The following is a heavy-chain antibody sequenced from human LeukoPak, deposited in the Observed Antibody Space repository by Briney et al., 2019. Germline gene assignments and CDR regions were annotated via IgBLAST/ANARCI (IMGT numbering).Heavy chain of an antibody. Sequence: ASVKLSCKASGYSFTSYYMHWVRQAPGQGLEWMGIINPGGGSTSFAQKFQGRVTMTSDTSTSTVYMELSSLRSGDTAVYYCARGPPAGTPYFDYWGQGTLVTASS. CDR3: ARGPPAGTPYFDY. D-gene: IGHD6-13*01. CDR2: INPGGGST. J-gene: IGHJ4*02. CDR1: GYSFTSYY. V-gene: IGHV1-46*01.